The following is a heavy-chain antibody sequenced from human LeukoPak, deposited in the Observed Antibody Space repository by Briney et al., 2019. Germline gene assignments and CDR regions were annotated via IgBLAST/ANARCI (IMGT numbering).Heavy chain of an antibody. V-gene: IGHV4-39*01. CDR2: IYYSGST. CDR3: ARQGAFNY. Sequence: SETLSLTCTVSGGSISSSSYYWGWIRQPPGKGREWIGSIYYSGSTYYNPSLKSRVTISVDTSKNQFSLKLSSVTAADTAVYYCARQGAFNYWGQGTLVTVSS. D-gene: IGHD3-16*01. J-gene: IGHJ4*02. CDR1: GGSISSSSYY.